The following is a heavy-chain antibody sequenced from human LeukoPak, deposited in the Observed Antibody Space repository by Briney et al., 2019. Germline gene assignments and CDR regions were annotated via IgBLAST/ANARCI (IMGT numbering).Heavy chain of an antibody. V-gene: IGHV4-59*12. Sequence: PSETLSLTCTVSDGSISDYYWSWFRQPPGKGLEWIGFIYYSGSTNYSPSLKSRVAISVDTSKNQFSLKLSSVTAADTAVYYCARGRIGGGDFDYWGQGTLVTVSS. D-gene: IGHD3-16*01. CDR1: DGSISDYY. J-gene: IGHJ4*02. CDR2: IYYSGST. CDR3: ARGRIGGGDFDY.